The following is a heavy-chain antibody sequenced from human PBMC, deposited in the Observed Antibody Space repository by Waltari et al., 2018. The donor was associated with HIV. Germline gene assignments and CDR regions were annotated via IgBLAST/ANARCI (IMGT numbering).Heavy chain of an antibody. CDR2: INPNSGGT. J-gene: IGHJ4*02. V-gene: IGHV1-2*02. Sequence: QVQLVQSGAEVKKPGASVKVSCKASGYTFTGYYMHWVRRAPGQGLEWMGWINPNSGGTNYAQKFQGRVTMTRDTSISTAYMELSRLRSDDTAVYYCARELRNIAVAGTCFDYWGQGTLVTVSS. CDR3: ARELRNIAVAGTCFDY. D-gene: IGHD6-19*01. CDR1: GYTFTGYY.